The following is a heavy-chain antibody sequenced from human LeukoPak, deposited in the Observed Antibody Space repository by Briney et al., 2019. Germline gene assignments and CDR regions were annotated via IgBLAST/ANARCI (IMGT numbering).Heavy chain of an antibody. V-gene: IGHV1-69*13. D-gene: IGHD2-21*01. CDR1: GYTFSDYY. CDR3: AREPYCGGDCYPHFDY. J-gene: IGHJ4*02. CDR2: IIPIFGTA. Sequence: SVKVSCKASGYTFSDYYMYWLRQAPGQGLEWMGGIIPIFGTANYAQKFQGRVTITADESTSTAYMELSSLRSEDTAVYYCAREPYCGGDCYPHFDYWGQGTLVTVSS.